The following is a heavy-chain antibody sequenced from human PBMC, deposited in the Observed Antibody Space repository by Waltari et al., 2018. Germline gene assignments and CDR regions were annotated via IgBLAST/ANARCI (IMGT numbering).Heavy chain of an antibody. V-gene: IGHV4-59*12. Sequence: QVQLQESGPGLVKPSETLSLTCTVSGGSISSYYWSWIRQPPGKGLEWIGYIYYSGSTNYNPSLTSRFTISRDNAKNSLYLQMNSLRAEDTAVYYCAREWELRSSDYYGMDVWGQGTTVIVSS. D-gene: IGHD1-26*01. CDR1: GGSISSYY. CDR3: AREWELRSSDYYGMDV. J-gene: IGHJ6*02. CDR2: IYYSGST.